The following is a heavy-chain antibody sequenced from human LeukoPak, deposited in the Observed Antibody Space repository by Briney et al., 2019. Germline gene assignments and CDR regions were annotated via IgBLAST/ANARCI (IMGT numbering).Heavy chain of an antibody. CDR1: GGSFSDYY. J-gene: IGHJ3*01. V-gene: IGHV4-34*01. D-gene: IGHD2-15*01. CDR2: ISHRGRT. Sequence: PSETLSLTCAVYGGSFSDYYWIWMRQTPGKGLEWIGEISHRGRTNYNPSLRSRITISVDTSKSQFSLKLRSVTATDAAVYYCARELLVARGGFDAWGQGTMVSVSS. CDR3: ARELLVARGGFDA.